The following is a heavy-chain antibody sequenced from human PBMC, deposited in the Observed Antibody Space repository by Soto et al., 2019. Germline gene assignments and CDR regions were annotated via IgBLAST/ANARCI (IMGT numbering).Heavy chain of an antibody. D-gene: IGHD2-21*01. Sequence: SETLSLTCSVSGDSISSSSQYWGWIRQPPGKGLEWIGSIHYSGTSYYNPSLKSRATIFVDTSKNQLSLKLSSVTAADTAVYYCARHWIAGSSIPWGQGTLVTVSS. V-gene: IGHV4-39*01. CDR1: GDSISSSSQY. CDR3: ARHWIAGSSIP. CDR2: IHYSGTS. J-gene: IGHJ5*02.